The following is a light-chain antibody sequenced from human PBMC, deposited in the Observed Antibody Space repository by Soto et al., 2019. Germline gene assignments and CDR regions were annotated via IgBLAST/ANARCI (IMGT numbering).Light chain of an antibody. CDR1: QSVSTY. CDR2: DVS. J-gene: IGKJ1*01. CDR3: QHRSGWPPWT. V-gene: IGKV3-11*01. Sequence: EIVLTQSPATLSLPPGERATLSCRASQSVSTYLAWYQQKPGQAPRLLIYDVSDRATGIPARFSGSGSGTNFTLTISGLEPEDFAVYYCQHRSGWPPWTFGQGTKVQI.